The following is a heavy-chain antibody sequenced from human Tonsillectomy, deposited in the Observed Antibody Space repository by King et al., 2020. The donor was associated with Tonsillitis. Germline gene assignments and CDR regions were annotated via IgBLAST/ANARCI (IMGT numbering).Heavy chain of an antibody. J-gene: IGHJ2*01. D-gene: IGHD6-19*01. CDR3: AAVFSGWAFYYCDL. Sequence: QLVESGPEVKKPGTSVKVSCKASGITFRSSGVQWVRQARGQRLVWIGWIAGGTGNTDYAQKFQDRVTITRDMSTSTSYMELSSLRFEDTAVYYCAAVFSGWAFYYCDLWGRGTLVTVSS. CDR1: GITFRSSG. V-gene: IGHV1-58*01. CDR2: IAGGTGNT.